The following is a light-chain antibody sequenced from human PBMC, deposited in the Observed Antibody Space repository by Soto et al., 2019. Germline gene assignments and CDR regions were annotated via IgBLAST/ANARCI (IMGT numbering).Light chain of an antibody. V-gene: IGKV1-8*01. J-gene: IGKJ1*01. CDR1: QGISSY. Sequence: AIRMTQSPSSFSASTGDRVTITCRASQGISSYLAWYQQKPGKAPKLLIYAASTLQSGVPSRFSGSGSGTDFTLTISSLEPEDFAVYYCQQRSDWPRWTFGQGTKVDIK. CDR2: AAS. CDR3: QQRSDWPRWT.